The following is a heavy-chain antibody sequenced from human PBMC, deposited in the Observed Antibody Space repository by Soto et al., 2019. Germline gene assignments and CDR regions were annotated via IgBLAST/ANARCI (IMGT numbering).Heavy chain of an antibody. V-gene: IGHV3-23*01. Sequence: GGSLRLSCAASGFTFSSYAMSWVRQAPGKGLEWVSASSGSGGSTYYADSVKGRFTISRDNSKNTLYLQMNSLRAEDTAVYYCAKLVVVVKHTNAIMDYWGQGTLVTVSS. D-gene: IGHD2-21*01. CDR2: SSGSGGST. CDR3: AKLVVVVKHTNAIMDY. J-gene: IGHJ4*02. CDR1: GFTFSSYA.